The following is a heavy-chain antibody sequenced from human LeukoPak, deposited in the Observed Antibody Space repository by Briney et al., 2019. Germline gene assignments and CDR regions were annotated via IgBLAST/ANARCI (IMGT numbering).Heavy chain of an antibody. J-gene: IGHJ4*02. CDR3: ARARTSIATNDY. CDR1: GYTFTSYD. CDR2: MNPNSGNT. V-gene: IGHV1-8*01. Sequence: ASVKVSYKASGYTFTSYDINWVRQATGQGLEWMGWMNPNSGNTGYAQKFQGRVTMTRNTSISTAYMELSSLRSEDAAVYFCARARTSIATNDYWGQGTLVTVSS. D-gene: IGHD6-13*01.